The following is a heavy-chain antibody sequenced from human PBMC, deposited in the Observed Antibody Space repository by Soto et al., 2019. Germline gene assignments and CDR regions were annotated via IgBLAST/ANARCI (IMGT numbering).Heavy chain of an antibody. V-gene: IGHV4-4*02. J-gene: IGHJ4*02. CDR2: IYHSGST. CDR3: ARMRGDYDFWSGYYTLWGYYSDY. D-gene: IGHD3-3*01. CDR1: GGSISSSNW. Sequence: QVQLQESGPGLVKPSGTLSLTCAVSGGSISSSNWWSWVRQPPGKGLEWIGEIYHSGSTNYNPSRKSRVTISVDKSKNQFSLKLSSVTAADTAVYYCARMRGDYDFWSGYYTLWGYYSDYWGQGTLVTVSS.